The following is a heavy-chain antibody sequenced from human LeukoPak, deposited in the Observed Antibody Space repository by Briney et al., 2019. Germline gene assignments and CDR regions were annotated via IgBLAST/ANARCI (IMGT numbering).Heavy chain of an antibody. Sequence: GGSLRLSCAASGFTVSSNYMSWVRQAPGKGLEWVSVIYSGGSTYYADSVKGRFTISRDNSKNTLYLQMNSLRAEDTAAYYCARGGDSSGYYPNWFDPWGQGTLVTVSS. CDR3: ARGGDSSGYYPNWFDP. V-gene: IGHV3-53*01. CDR2: IYSGGST. D-gene: IGHD3-22*01. CDR1: GFTVSSNY. J-gene: IGHJ5*02.